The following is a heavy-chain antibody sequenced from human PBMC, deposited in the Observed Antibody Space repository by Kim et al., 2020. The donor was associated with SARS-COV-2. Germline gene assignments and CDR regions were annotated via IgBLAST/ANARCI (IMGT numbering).Heavy chain of an antibody. D-gene: IGHD1-26*01. CDR2: IYYSGST. CDR3: ARVKRWPGRWEVYFDY. J-gene: IGHJ4*02. Sequence: SETLSLTCTVSGGSISSSSYYWGWIRQPPGKGLEWIGSIYYSGSTYYNPSLKSRVTISVDTSKNQFSLKLSSVTAADTAVYYCARVKRWPGRWEVYFDYWGQGTLVTVSS. CDR1: GGSISSSSYY. V-gene: IGHV4-39*07.